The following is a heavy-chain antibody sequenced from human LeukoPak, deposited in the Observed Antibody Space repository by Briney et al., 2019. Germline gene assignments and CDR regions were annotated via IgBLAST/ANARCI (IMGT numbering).Heavy chain of an antibody. CDR1: GFTFSNYW. Sequence: GGSLRLSCAASGFTFSNYWMTWVRQAPGKGLEWVANIKPDESEKYYVGSVKGRFTISRDNAKDSLYLQMNSLRAEDTALYYCAKEVSGSSGWHGDFDYWGQGTLVTVSS. J-gene: IGHJ4*02. V-gene: IGHV3-7*03. D-gene: IGHD6-19*01. CDR2: IKPDESEK. CDR3: AKEVSGSSGWHGDFDY.